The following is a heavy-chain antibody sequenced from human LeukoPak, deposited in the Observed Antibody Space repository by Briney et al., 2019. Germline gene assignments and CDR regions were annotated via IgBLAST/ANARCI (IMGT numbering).Heavy chain of an antibody. CDR2: ISGSGGST. CDR3: AKNEGTDILTGVWYFDL. J-gene: IGHJ2*01. D-gene: IGHD3-9*01. Sequence: PGGSLRLSCAASGFTFSSYAMSWVRQAPGKGLEWVSAISGSGGSTYYADSVKGRFTISRDNSKNTLYLQMNSLRAEDTAVYYCAKNEGTDILTGVWYFDLWGCGTLVTVSS. CDR1: GFTFSSYA. V-gene: IGHV3-23*01.